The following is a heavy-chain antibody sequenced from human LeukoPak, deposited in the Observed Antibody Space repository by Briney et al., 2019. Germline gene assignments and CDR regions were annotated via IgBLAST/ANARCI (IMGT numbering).Heavy chain of an antibody. CDR3: ARVGGFSTSSGYYYDMDV. V-gene: IGHV3-74*01. CDR2: IKSDGSTT. J-gene: IGHJ6*02. Sequence: ETLSLTCAVYGGSFSPYYWMNWVRQAPGKGLVWVSRIKSDGSTTNYADSVKGRFAISRDNAKNTLYLQMNSLRAEDTAVYYCARVGGFSTSSGYYYDMDVWGQGTTVTVSS. CDR1: GGSFSPYYW. D-gene: IGHD6-6*01.